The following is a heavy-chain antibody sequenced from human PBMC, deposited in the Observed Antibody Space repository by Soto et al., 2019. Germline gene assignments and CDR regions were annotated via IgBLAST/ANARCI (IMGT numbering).Heavy chain of an antibody. V-gene: IGHV1-46*01. CDR2: INPDAGAT. CDR3: ARGDIVLVPASEGNWFDP. D-gene: IGHD2-2*01. Sequence: AASVKVSCKASAYSFTTYHIHWVRQAPGQGLEWMGLINPDAGATNYAQRFQGRLRLTRDTSTNTVYMELRSLRFDDTAVYYCARGDIVLVPASEGNWFDPWGQGTLVTVSS. J-gene: IGHJ5*02. CDR1: AYSFTTYH.